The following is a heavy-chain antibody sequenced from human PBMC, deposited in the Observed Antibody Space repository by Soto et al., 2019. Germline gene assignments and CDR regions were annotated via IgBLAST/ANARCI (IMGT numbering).Heavy chain of an antibody. Sequence: SETLSHTCAGNCGSFSCYYWSWIRQPPGKGLEWIGEINHSGSTNYNPSLKSRVTISVDTSKNQFSLKLSSVTAADTAVYYCARARTTTWSGTTRGWFDPWGQGSLVTVSS. CDR3: ARARTTTWSGTTRGWFDP. CDR2: INHSGST. CDR1: CGSFSCYY. J-gene: IGHJ5*02. V-gene: IGHV4-34*01. D-gene: IGHD1-7*01.